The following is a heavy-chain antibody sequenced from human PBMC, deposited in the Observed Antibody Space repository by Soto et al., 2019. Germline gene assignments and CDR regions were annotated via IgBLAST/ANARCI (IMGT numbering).Heavy chain of an antibody. CDR1: GDSIRSNPYY. J-gene: IGHJ5*02. D-gene: IGHD2-8*01. V-gene: IGHV4-39*01. Sequence: SETLSLTCSVSGDSIRSNPYYWGWLRQSPGKGLEWIGSMFYSGTTYNNPSLKSRVTISVDTSKNQFSLKLSSVTAADTAVYYCARHSAPNVFSVGATNRWFDPWGQGTLVTVSS. CDR3: ARHSAPNVFSVGATNRWFDP. CDR2: MFYSGTT.